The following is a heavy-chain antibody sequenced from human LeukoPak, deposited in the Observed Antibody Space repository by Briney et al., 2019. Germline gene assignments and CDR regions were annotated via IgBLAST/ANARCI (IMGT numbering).Heavy chain of an antibody. V-gene: IGHV4-59*08. CDR3: AGCGGDCYPFYYYGMDV. CDR1: GGSISSYY. CDR2: IYCSGST. Sequence: SETLSLTCTVSGGSISSYYWSWIRQPPGKGLEWIGYIYCSGSTNYNPSLKSRVTISVDTSKNQFSLKLSSVTAADTAVYYCAGCGGDCYPFYYYGMDVWGQGTTVTVSS. D-gene: IGHD2-21*02. J-gene: IGHJ6*02.